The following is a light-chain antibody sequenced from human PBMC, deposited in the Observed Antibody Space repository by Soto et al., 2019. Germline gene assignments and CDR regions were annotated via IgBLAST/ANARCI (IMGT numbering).Light chain of an antibody. CDR1: SSDVGTYSY. CDR3: CSYAGSYTWV. CDR2: DVS. Sequence: QSALTQPRSVSGSPGQSVTISCTGTSSDVGTYSYVSWYQNHPGKAPKLMIYDVSKRPSGVPDRFSGSKSGNTASLTISGLQAEDEADYYCCSYAGSYTWVFGGGTKVTVL. J-gene: IGLJ3*02. V-gene: IGLV2-11*01.